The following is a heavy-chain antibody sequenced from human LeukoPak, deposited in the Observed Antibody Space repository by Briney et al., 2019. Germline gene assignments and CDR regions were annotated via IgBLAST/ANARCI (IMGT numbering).Heavy chain of an antibody. CDR3: ARDLYYYDSSGLNNYAPDV. CDR1: GFIFSSYR. CDR2: ISSSSTTI. Sequence: PGGSLRLSCVGSGFIFSSYRMNWVRQAPGKGLEWISYISSSSTTIYYADSVKGRFTISRDDAKNSLYLQMNSLRAEDTAVYHCARDLYYYDSSGLNNYAPDVWGQGTTVTVSS. J-gene: IGHJ6*02. V-gene: IGHV3-48*01. D-gene: IGHD3-22*01.